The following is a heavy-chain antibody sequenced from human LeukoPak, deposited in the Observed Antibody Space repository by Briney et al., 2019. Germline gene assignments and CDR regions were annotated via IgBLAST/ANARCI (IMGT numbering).Heavy chain of an antibody. CDR2: IYPGDSDT. V-gene: IGHV5-51*01. Sequence: GGSLRLSCKGSGYSFTSYWIGWVRQMPGKGLEWMGIIYPGDSDTRYSPSFQGQVTISADKSISTAYLPWSSLKASDTAMYYCARIRAIAAAGTQTYYFDYWGQGTLVTVSS. D-gene: IGHD6-13*01. J-gene: IGHJ4*02. CDR1: GYSFTSYW. CDR3: ARIRAIAAAGTQTYYFDY.